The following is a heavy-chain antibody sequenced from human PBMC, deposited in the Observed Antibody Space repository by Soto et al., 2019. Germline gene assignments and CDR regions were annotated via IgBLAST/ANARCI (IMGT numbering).Heavy chain of an antibody. J-gene: IGHJ4*02. CDR3: ARADYCSGGTCYPGATDY. D-gene: IGHD2-15*01. Sequence: QVQLVQSGAEVKKPGASVKVSCKASGYSFTGYGINWLRQAPGQGLEWVGWISAHNGNTKFAQKLQGRDTMSTDTSTSTAFLEMGSLRSDDTAVYYCARADYCSGGTCYPGATDYWGQGTLVTVSS. CDR2: ISAHNGNT. CDR1: GYSFTGYG. V-gene: IGHV1-18*01.